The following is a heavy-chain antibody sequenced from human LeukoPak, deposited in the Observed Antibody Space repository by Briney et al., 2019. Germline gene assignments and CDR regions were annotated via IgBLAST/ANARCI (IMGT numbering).Heavy chain of an antibody. J-gene: IGHJ3*02. D-gene: IGHD6-19*01. CDR1: GGSLSGYY. Sequence: ASETLSLTCGVYGGSLSGYYWSWIRQPPGKGLEWIGEINYSGSTNYNPSLKSRVTISVDTSKNEFSLKLSSVTAADTAVYYCARISYRGSWYLGDIWGQGTMVTVSS. V-gene: IGHV4-34*01. CDR2: INYSGST. CDR3: ARISYRGSWYLGDI.